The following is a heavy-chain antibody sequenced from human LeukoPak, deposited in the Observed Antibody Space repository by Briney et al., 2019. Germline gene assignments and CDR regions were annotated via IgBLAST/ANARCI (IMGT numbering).Heavy chain of an antibody. CDR1: GYSISSGYF. CDR3: ARMFRSSWYIYWFDP. J-gene: IGHJ5*02. CDR2: IYHSGST. Sequence: PSETLSLTCTVSGYSISSGYFWGWIRQPPGEGLEWIGSIYHSGSTSYNPSLKSRLTISVDTSKNQFSLKLNFVTAADTAMYYCARMFRSSWYIYWFDPWGQGTLVTVSS. D-gene: IGHD6-13*01. V-gene: IGHV4-38-2*02.